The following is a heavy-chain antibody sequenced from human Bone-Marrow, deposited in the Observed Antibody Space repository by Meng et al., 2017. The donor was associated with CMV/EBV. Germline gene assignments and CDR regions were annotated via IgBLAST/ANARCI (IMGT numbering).Heavy chain of an antibody. J-gene: IGHJ6*02. CDR2: ISANNGNT. CDR1: GYTFRNYG. V-gene: IGHV1-18*01. Sequence: ASVKVSCKTSGYTFRNYGISWVRQAPGQGLEWMGWISANNGNTRYAQNLQGRVTMTTDTSTNTAYMELRSLRSEDTAVYYCARGDPKFYYYYGMDVWGRGTTVTVFS. CDR3: ARGDPKFYYYYGMDV.